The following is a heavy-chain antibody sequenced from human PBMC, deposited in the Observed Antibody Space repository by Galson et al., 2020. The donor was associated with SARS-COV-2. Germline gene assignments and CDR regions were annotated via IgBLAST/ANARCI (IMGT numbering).Heavy chain of an antibody. D-gene: IGHD4-17*01. V-gene: IGHV4-59*01. CDR2: IPYSGST. CDR1: DALMSSYY. CDR3: ARDPAPLYGDNYYYGMDV. Sequence: SETLSLTCSVSDALMSSYYWRWIRQHPGKGLERIGYIPYSGSTSYNPSLRSRVTISVDLSKNQLSLKVTSVTAADTAVYYCARDPAPLYGDNYYYGMDVWGRGTTVTVSS. J-gene: IGHJ6*02.